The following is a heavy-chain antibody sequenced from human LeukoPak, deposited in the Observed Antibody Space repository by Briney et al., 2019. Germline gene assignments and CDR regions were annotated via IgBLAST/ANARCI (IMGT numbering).Heavy chain of an antibody. Sequence: GGSLRLSCAASGFTFGAYTMNWVRQAPGKGLEWVSCIFSRSESIFYADSVKGRFTISRDNAKDSLYLQMDSLRAEDTAVYYCARDFLHSSTSRPFDYWGQGTLVTVSS. V-gene: IGHV3-21*01. J-gene: IGHJ4*02. CDR2: IFSRSESI. D-gene: IGHD2-2*01. CDR1: GFTFGAYT. CDR3: ARDFLHSSTSRPFDY.